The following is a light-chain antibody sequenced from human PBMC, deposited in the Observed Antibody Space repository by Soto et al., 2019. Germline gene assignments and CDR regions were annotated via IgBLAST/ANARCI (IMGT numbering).Light chain of an antibody. CDR1: QSISTW. J-gene: IGKJ1*01. CDR2: DAS. Sequence: DIQMTQSPSTLYASVGDRVTITCRASQSISTWLAWYQQRPGKAPKLLLFDASSLESGLPSRFSGSGCWTEFALTISSQESDDLTHYFPQLYIAYTREFGQATKV. V-gene: IGKV1-5*01. CDR3: QLYIAYTRE.